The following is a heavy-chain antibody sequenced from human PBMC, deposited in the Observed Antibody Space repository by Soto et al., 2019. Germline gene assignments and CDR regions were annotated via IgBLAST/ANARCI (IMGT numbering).Heavy chain of an antibody. CDR3: ARSGYGLISDY. D-gene: IGHD3-22*01. CDR1: GFTFSSYG. Sequence: PGGSLRLSCAASGFTFSSYGMHWVRQAPGKGLEWVAVISYDGSNKYYADSVKGRFTISRDNSKNTLYLQMNSLRAEDTAVYYCARSGYGLISDYWGQGTLVTVSS. V-gene: IGHV3-30*03. J-gene: IGHJ4*02. CDR2: ISYDGSNK.